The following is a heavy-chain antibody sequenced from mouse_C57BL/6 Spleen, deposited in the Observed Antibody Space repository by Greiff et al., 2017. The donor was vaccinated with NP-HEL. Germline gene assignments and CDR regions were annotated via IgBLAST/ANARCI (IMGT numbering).Heavy chain of an antibody. Sequence: DVKLVESGGGLVQPKGSLKLSCAASGFSFNTYAMNWVRQAPGKGLEWVARIRSKSNNYATYYADSVKDRFTISRDDSESMLYLQMNNLKTEDTAMYYCVRQGYYYGPFDYWGQGTTLTVSS. CDR1: GFSFNTYA. V-gene: IGHV10-1*01. D-gene: IGHD1-1*01. CDR2: IRSKSNNYAT. CDR3: VRQGYYYGPFDY. J-gene: IGHJ2*01.